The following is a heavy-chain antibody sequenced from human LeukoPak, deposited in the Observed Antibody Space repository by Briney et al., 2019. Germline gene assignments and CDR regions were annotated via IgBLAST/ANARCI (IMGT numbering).Heavy chain of an antibody. CDR2: IYYNGNT. CDR1: DGSINSYY. V-gene: IGHV4-59*01. CDR3: TRGRSNYYGMDV. D-gene: IGHD1-26*01. J-gene: IGHJ6*02. Sequence: SETLSLTCSVSDGSINSYYWNWIRRPPGKGLEWIGYIYYNGNTNYSPSLKSRVTMSVDTSKNLFSLKVSSVTAADTAVYYCTRGRSNYYGMDVWGQGTTVTVSS.